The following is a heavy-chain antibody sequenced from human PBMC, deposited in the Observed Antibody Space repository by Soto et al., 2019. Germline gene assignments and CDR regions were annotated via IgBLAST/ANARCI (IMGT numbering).Heavy chain of an antibody. CDR3: AKAVEMAAIRALDN. V-gene: IGHV3-23*01. Sequence: GGSLRLSCAASGFSFSSYAMTWVRQAPGKGLEWVSAISSGGGSTYYADSVKGRFTISRHNPQNTLYLQMRSLRADDTAVYYCAKAVEMAAIRALDNWGQGTLLTVSS. CDR1: GFSFSSYA. D-gene: IGHD6-13*01. CDR2: ISSGGGST. J-gene: IGHJ4*02.